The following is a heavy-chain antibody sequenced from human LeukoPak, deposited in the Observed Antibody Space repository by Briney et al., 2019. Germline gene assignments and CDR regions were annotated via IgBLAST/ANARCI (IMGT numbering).Heavy chain of an antibody. CDR2: IYYSGST. CDR3: ARFGILRYFDY. D-gene: IGHD3-16*01. CDR1: GGSISSYY. V-gene: IGHV4-59*01. J-gene: IGHJ4*02. Sequence: SETLSLTRTVSGGSISSYYWSWIRQPPGKGLEWIGYIYYSGSTNYNPSLKSRVTISVDTSKNQFSLKLSSVTAADTAVYYCARFGILRYFDYWGQGTLVTVSS.